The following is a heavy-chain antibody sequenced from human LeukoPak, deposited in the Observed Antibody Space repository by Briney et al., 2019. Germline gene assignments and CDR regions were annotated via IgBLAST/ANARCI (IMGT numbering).Heavy chain of an antibody. V-gene: IGHV3-11*01. J-gene: IGHJ4*02. D-gene: IGHD4-17*01. CDR2: ISRSGSTK. CDR1: GVSISSSNSY. Sequence: LSLTCTVSGVSISSSNSYWGWIRQAPGKGLEWVSSISRSGSTKYYADSVKGRFTISRDNAKNSLFLQMNSLRAEDTAVYYCARGVGPTVTFFDYWGQGTLVTVSS. CDR3: ARGVGPTVTFFDY.